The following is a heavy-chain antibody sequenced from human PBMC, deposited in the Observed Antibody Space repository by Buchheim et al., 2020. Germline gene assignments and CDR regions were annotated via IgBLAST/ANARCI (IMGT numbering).Heavy chain of an antibody. J-gene: IGHJ5*02. CDR1: GGIYNSFA. CDR2: IIPLFGTA. CDR3: ARDSSNYLDPNGYYYYS. V-gene: IGHV1-69*06. Sequence: QVQLVQSGAEVKKPGSSVKVSCKASGGIYNSFAFSWVRQAPRQGLEWMGGIIPLFGTATYAQKFQGKVTITADRSTNTGYMELSSLTSEDTAIYYCARDSSNYLDPNGYYYYSWGQGTL. D-gene: IGHD3-22*01.